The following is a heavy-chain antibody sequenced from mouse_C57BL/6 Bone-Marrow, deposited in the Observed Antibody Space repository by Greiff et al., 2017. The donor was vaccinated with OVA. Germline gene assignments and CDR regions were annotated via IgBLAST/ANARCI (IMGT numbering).Heavy chain of an antibody. CDR1: GFTFSDYG. CDR2: ISSGSSTI. D-gene: IGHD1-1*01. CDR3: ARITTVVRYFDV. J-gene: IGHJ1*03. Sequence: EVKLMESGGGLVKPGGSLKLSCAASGFTFSDYGMHWVRQAPEKGLEWVAYISSGSSTIYYADTVKGRFTISRDNAKNTLFLQMTSLRSEDTAMYYCARITTVVRYFDVWGTGTTVTVSS. V-gene: IGHV5-17*01.